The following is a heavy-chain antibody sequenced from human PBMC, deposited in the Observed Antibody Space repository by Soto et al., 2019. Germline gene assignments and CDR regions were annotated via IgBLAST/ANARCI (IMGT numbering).Heavy chain of an antibody. CDR2: ISSTTHYM. Sequence: GSLRLSCAASGFTFTRYSMNWVRQAPGKGLEWVSSISSTTHYMYYADSMRGRFTISRDNAKNAVYLEMNSLRAEDTAVYYCARESEDLTSNFDYWGQGTLVTVSS. J-gene: IGHJ4*02. V-gene: IGHV3-21*06. CDR3: ARESEDLTSNFDY. CDR1: GFTFTRYS.